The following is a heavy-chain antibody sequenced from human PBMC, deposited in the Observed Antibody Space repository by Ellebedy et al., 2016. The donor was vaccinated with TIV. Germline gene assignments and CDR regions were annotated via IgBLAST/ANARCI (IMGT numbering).Heavy chain of an antibody. V-gene: IGHV1-46*01. CDR2: INPSGGGT. CDR1: GYTFTTYY. Sequence: ASVKVSCKASGYTFTTYYMHWVRQAPGQGFEWLGIINPSGGGTTYAQKFQGRVSMTRDTSTNTVYMELSSLRSEDTAVYYCASRVGGAGLLFIDYWGQGTPVTVSS. D-gene: IGHD1-26*01. J-gene: IGHJ4*02. CDR3: ASRVGGAGLLFIDY.